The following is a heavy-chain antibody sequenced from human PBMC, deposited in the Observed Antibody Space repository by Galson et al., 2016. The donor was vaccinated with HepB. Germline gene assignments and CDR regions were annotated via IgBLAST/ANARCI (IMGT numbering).Heavy chain of an antibody. CDR1: GLTLSSYA. J-gene: IGHJ4*02. V-gene: IGHV3-23*01. D-gene: IGHD3-10*01. CDR3: ARESRMVRGVITYFFDY. CDR2: ISGSGNSI. Sequence: SLRLSCAASGLTLSSYAVTWVRQAPGKGLEWVSTISGSGNSILYGDSVKGRFTISRDNSKNIVYLQMNSLRAEDTAVYYCARESRMVRGVITYFFDYWGQGTLVTVSS.